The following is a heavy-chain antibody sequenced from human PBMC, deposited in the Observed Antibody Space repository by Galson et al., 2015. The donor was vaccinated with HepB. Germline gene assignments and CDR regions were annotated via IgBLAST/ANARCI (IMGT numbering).Heavy chain of an antibody. CDR3: ARGVEDYDILTGYYPLVFDY. J-gene: IGHJ4*02. CDR2: IKQDGSEK. D-gene: IGHD3-9*01. CDR1: GFTFSSYW. V-gene: IGHV3-7*03. Sequence: SLRLSCAASGFTFSSYWMSWVRQAPGKGLEWVANIKQDGSEKYYVDSVKGRFTISRDNAKNSLYLQMNSLRAEDTAVYYCARGVEDYDILTGYYPLVFDYWGQGTLVTVSS.